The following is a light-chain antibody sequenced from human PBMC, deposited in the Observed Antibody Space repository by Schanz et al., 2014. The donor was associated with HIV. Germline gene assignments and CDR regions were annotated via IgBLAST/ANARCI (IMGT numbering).Light chain of an antibody. Sequence: EAVLTQSPATLSVYPGERVTLSCRTTQIISNSLAWYQQRPGQPPRLLLYGASNRATGVPDRYSGSGSGTDFTLTISGLEPEDFAVYYCQQYGSPPWTFGQGTKVEVK. J-gene: IGKJ1*01. CDR3: QQYGSPPWT. CDR1: QIISNS. CDR2: GAS. V-gene: IGKV3-20*01.